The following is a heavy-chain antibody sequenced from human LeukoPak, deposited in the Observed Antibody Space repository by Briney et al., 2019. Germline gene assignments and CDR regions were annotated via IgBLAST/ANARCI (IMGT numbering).Heavy chain of an antibody. D-gene: IGHD3-16*02. Sequence: ASVKVSSKASGYTFNIYGISWVRQAPGQGLEWMGWISAHNGNTNYAQKLQGRVTMTTDTSTNTAYMELRSLRCDDIAVYYCARDGGSNRYYFDYWGQGTLVTVSS. CDR1: GYTFNIYG. CDR2: ISAHNGNT. CDR3: ARDGGSNRYYFDY. J-gene: IGHJ4*02. V-gene: IGHV1-18*03.